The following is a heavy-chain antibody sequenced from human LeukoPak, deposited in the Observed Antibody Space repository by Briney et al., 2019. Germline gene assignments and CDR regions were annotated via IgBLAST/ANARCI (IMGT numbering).Heavy chain of an antibody. CDR2: INTNTGNP. CDR1: GYTFSSYA. V-gene: IGHV7-4-1*02. CDR3: ARDGSDFWSGPEH. D-gene: IGHD3-3*01. J-gene: IGHJ1*01. Sequence: ASVKVSCKASGYTFSSYAMNWVRQAPGQGLEWMGWINTNTGNPSYAQGFTGRFVFSLDTSVSTAYLQISSLKADDTAVYYCARDGSDFWSGPEHWGQGTLVTVSS.